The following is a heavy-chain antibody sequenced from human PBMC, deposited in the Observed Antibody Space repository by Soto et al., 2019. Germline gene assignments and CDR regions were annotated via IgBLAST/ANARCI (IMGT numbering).Heavy chain of an antibody. CDR2: INHSGST. J-gene: IGHJ6*02. CDR3: ARVSGIYYYGMDV. CDR1: GGSFSGYY. D-gene: IGHD3-10*01. V-gene: IGHV4-34*01. Sequence: QVQLQQWGAGLLKPSETLSLTCAVYGGSFSGYYWRWIRQPPGKGLEWIGEINHSGSTNYYPSLKSRVTISVDTSKNQFSLKLSSVTAADTAVYYCARVSGIYYYGMDVWGQGTTVTVSS.